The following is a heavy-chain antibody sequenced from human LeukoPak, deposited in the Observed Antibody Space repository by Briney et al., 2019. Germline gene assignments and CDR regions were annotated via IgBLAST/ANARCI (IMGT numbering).Heavy chain of an antibody. Sequence: SQTLSLTCAISGDSVSSNSAAWNWIRQSPSRGLEWLGRTYYRSKWYNDYAVSVKSRITINPDTSKNQFSLQLNSVTPEDTAVTYCARDSSLHCSSTSCYPDYYYYGMDVWGQGTTVTVSS. V-gene: IGHV6-1*01. CDR3: ARDSSLHCSSTSCYPDYYYYGMDV. J-gene: IGHJ6*02. CDR2: TYYRSKWYN. CDR1: GDSVSSNSAA. D-gene: IGHD2-2*01.